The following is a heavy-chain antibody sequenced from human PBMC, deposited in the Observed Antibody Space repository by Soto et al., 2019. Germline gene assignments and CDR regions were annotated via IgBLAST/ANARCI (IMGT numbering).Heavy chain of an antibody. D-gene: IGHD1-26*01. V-gene: IGHV4-59*12. J-gene: IGHJ4*02. CDR2: IYYSGST. Sequence: QVQLQESGPGLVKPSETLSLTCTVSGGSISTYYWSWIRQSPGKGLDWIGYIYYSGSTNYNPSLKSRVPISVDTSKNEFSLKLSSMTAADTAVYYCARGRPWELYDYWGQGTLVTVSS. CDR3: ARGRPWELYDY. CDR1: GGSISTYY.